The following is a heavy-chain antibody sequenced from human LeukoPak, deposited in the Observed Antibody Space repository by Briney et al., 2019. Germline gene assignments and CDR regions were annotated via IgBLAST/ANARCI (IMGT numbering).Heavy chain of an antibody. J-gene: IGHJ6*03. CDR2: ISTVSTYK. CDR1: GFSLTDYS. D-gene: IGHD6-25*01. Sequence: KTGGSLRLSSAASGFSLTDYSMTWVRQAPGKGLEWVSSISTVSTYKFYSDSVKGRFTISRDNAKNILYLQMSSLSAEDTGVYYCARDGSGFYLYYYMDVWGQGTQVTVSS. V-gene: IGHV3-21*01. CDR3: ARDGSGFYLYYYMDV.